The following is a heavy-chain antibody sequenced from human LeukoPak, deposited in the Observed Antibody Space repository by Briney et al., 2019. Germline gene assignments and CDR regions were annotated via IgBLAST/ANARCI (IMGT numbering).Heavy chain of an antibody. CDR2: INHSGST. J-gene: IGHJ3*02. V-gene: IGHV4-34*01. CDR3: ARVPLYCSSTGCTDAFDI. Sequence: SETLSLTCAVYGGSFSGHYWSWIRQPPGKGLEWIGEINHSGSTNYNPSLKSRVTISVDTSKNQFSLKLSSVTAADTAVYYCARVPLYCSSTGCTDAFDIWGQGTMVTVSS. D-gene: IGHD2-2*01. CDR1: GGSFSGHY.